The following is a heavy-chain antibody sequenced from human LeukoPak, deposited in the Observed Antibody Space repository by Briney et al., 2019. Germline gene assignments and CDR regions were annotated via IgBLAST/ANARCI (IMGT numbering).Heavy chain of an antibody. CDR2: MNPSSGIT. CDR3: AIEDVDIVATSAKCSDP. Sequence: ASVKLCCKAAGYTFTSYDINWVRQATGQGLEWMGGMNPSSGITGYAQKFQGRVTMTRNTSISTAYMELSSLRAEDTAVYYCAIEDVDIVATSAKCSDPWGQGTLVTVSS. V-gene: IGHV1-8*01. D-gene: IGHD5-12*01. J-gene: IGHJ5*02. CDR1: GYTFTSYD.